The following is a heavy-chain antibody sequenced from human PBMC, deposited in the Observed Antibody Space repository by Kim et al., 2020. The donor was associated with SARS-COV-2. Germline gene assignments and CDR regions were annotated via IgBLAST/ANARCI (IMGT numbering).Heavy chain of an antibody. V-gene: IGHV3-11*05. CDR3: ARGGLYRDFDY. J-gene: IGHJ4*02. CDR1: GFTFSEYY. Sequence: GGSLRLSCAASGFTFSEYYMSWIRQAPGKGLEWLSHISGSSGSTIYADSVRGRVTISRDNDKRSLYLQLNSLRAEDTALYYWARGGLYRDFDYWGQGTLVTVSS. CDR2: ISGSSGST. D-gene: IGHD2-2*02.